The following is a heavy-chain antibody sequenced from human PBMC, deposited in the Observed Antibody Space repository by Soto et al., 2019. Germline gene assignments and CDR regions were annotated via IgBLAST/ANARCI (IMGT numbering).Heavy chain of an antibody. J-gene: IGHJ4*02. D-gene: IGHD6-6*01. V-gene: IGHV4-31*03. CDR1: GGSISSGGYY. CDR2: IYYSGST. CDR3: ARGGQLVEFDY. Sequence: SETLSLTCTVSGGSISSGGYYWSWIRQHPGKGLEWIGYIYYSGSTYYNPSLKSRVTISVDTSKNQFSLKLSSVTAADTAVYYCARGGQLVEFDYWGQGTLVTVSS.